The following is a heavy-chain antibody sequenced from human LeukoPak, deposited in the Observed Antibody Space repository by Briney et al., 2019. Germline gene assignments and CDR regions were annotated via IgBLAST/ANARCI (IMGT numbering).Heavy chain of an antibody. V-gene: IGHV6-1*01. CDR1: GDSVSSNNAV. J-gene: IGHJ3*02. CDR3: ARSLWGGALDI. D-gene: IGHD3-16*01. Sequence: KPSQALSLTCAISGDSVSSNNAVWNWLRQSPSRGLEWLGKTYYRSKWLNDSAVSVKSRITINPDTSKNQISLQLNSGTPEDTAVYYCARSLWGGALDIWGQGTTVAVSS. CDR2: TYYRSKWLN.